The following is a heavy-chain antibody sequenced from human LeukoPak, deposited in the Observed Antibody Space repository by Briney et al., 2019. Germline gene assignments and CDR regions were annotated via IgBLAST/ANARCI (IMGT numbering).Heavy chain of an antibody. Sequence: SETLSLTCTVSGGSISSSSYYWGWIRQPPGKGLEWIGSIYYSGSTYYNPSLKSRVTISVDTSKNQFSLKLSSVTAADTAVYYCARDRHSSWNSYYYYYYGMDVWGQGTTVTVSS. CDR2: IYYSGST. CDR1: GGSISSSSYY. CDR3: ARDRHSSWNSYYYYYYGMDV. V-gene: IGHV4-39*07. D-gene: IGHD6-13*01. J-gene: IGHJ6*02.